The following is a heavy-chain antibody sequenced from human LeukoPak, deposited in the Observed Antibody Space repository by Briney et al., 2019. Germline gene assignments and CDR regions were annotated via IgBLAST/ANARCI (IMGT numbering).Heavy chain of an antibody. V-gene: IGHV3-43*02. J-gene: IGHJ4*02. Sequence: PGGSLRLSCAASGXTFDDYAMHWVRQTPGKGLESVSLISGGGGSTYYADSVKGRFTISRDNSKNSLYLQMNSLRTEDTALYYCAKVGIAAADTRFFDSWGQGTLVTVSS. D-gene: IGHD6-13*01. CDR1: GXTFDDYA. CDR2: ISGGGGST. CDR3: AKVGIAAADTRFFDS.